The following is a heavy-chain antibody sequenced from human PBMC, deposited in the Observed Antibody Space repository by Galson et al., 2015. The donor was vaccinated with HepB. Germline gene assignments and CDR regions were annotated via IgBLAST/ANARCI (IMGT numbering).Heavy chain of an antibody. CDR3: ARGSPGAVSGRGYLDY. V-gene: IGHV3-53*05. Sequence: SLRLSCAVSGFTLDTNYMNWVRQAPGKGLEWVPVIFSGGSTSYVDSVKGRFTISRDTSKNTLYLQMNNLRPDDTAVYYCARGSPGAVSGRGYLDYWGQGTLVTVSS. D-gene: IGHD6-19*01. CDR1: GFTLDTNY. J-gene: IGHJ4*02. CDR2: IFSGGST.